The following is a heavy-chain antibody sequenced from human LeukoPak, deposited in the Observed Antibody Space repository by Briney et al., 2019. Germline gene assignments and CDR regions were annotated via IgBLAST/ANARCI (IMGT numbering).Heavy chain of an antibody. CDR1: GFTFDDYA. J-gene: IGHJ4*02. CDR2: ISWNSGSI. D-gene: IGHD4-17*01. Sequence: GGSLRLSCAASGFTFDDYAMHWVRQAPGKGLEWVSGISWNSGSIGYADSVKGRFTISRDNAKNSLYLQMNSLRAEDTAVYYCARGGYGDSYYFDYWGQGTLVTVSS. CDR3: ARGGYGDSYYFDY. V-gene: IGHV3-9*01.